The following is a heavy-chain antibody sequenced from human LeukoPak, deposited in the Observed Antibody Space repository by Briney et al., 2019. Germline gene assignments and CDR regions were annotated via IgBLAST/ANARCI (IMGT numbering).Heavy chain of an antibody. CDR2: IYTSGST. CDR1: GGSISSYY. D-gene: IGHD3/OR15-3a*01. Sequence: SGTLSLTCTVSGGSISSYYWSWIRQPAGKGLEWIGRIYTSGSTYYNPSLKSRVTISVDTSKNQFSLKLSSVTAADTAVYYCARESDDFGLYYFDYWGQGTQVTVSS. CDR3: ARESDDFGLYYFDY. J-gene: IGHJ4*02. V-gene: IGHV4-4*07.